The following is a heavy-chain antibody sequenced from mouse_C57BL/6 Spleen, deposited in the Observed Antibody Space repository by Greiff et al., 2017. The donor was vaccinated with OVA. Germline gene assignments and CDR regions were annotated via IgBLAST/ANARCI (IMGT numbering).Heavy chain of an antibody. J-gene: IGHJ2*01. CDR1: GYSITSGYY. CDR2: ISHDGYH. Sequence: ESGPGLAKPSQSLSLTCSVTGYSITSGYYWNWIRQFPGNKLAWMGYISHDGYHNYNPSLKNQISITRDTSKKQCVLKLNSVTTEDTATYYCARDNYYGSTHFGYWGQGPTLTVSA. D-gene: IGHD1-1*01. CDR3: ARDNYYGSTHFGY. V-gene: IGHV3-6*01.